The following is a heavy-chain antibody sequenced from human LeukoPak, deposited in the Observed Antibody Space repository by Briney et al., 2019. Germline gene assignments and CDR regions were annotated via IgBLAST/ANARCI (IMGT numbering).Heavy chain of an antibody. CDR3: VGAETSVGYFDY. J-gene: IGHJ4*02. Sequence: MGWVNTTTGNPTYAQGCTGRFVFSFDTSVSTAYLQITSLKAEDTAVYYCVGAETSVGYFDYWGQGTLVTVSS. CDR2: VNTTTGNP. D-gene: IGHD4-23*01. V-gene: IGHV7-4-1*02.